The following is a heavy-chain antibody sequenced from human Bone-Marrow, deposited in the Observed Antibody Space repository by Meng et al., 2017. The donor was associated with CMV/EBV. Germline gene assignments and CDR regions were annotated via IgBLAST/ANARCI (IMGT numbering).Heavy chain of an antibody. CDR1: GFTFTSSA. CDR2: IDISCGST. Sequence: GESLKISCAASGFTFTSSAMSWVRQAPGKGLAWVSSIDISCGSTYYADSVRGRFTISRDNSKNMLYQQMNSLRAEDTAVYYGAKDLPGVVWFGEWGQGTLVTVSS. V-gene: IGHV3-23*01. D-gene: IGHD3-10*01. J-gene: IGHJ4*02. CDR3: AKDLPGVVWFGE.